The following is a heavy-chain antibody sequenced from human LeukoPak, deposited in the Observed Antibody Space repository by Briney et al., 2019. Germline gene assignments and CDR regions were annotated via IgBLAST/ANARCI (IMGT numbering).Heavy chain of an antibody. D-gene: IGHD2-2*01. Sequence: PSQTLSLTCTVSGGSISSGSYYWSWIRQPAGKGLEWIGRIYTSGSTNYNPSLKSRVTISVDTSKNQFSLKLSSVTAADTAVYYCARARSDIAVVPAALAFDIWGQGTMATVSS. V-gene: IGHV4-61*02. CDR3: ARARSDIAVVPAALAFDI. CDR2: IYTSGST. J-gene: IGHJ3*02. CDR1: GGSISSGSYY.